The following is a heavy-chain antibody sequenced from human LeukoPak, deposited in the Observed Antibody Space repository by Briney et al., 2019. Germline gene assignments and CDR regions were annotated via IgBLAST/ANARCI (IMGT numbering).Heavy chain of an antibody. CDR2: IYWNDDK. J-gene: IGHJ4*02. CDR3: AHESYYYDSRNFDY. D-gene: IGHD3-22*01. CDR1: GFSLSTSGVG. Sequence: SGPTLVKPTQTLTLTCTFSGFSLSTSGVGVGWIRQPPGKALEWLALIYWNDDKRYSPSRKSRLTITKDTSKNQVVLTMTNMDPVDTATYYCAHESYYYDSRNFDYWGQGTLVTVSS. V-gene: IGHV2-5*01.